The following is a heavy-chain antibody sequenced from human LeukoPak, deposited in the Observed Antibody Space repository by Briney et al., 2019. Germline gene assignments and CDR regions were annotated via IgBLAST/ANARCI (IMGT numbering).Heavy chain of an antibody. CDR1: GFTVSSNY. D-gene: IGHD3-10*01. Sequence: GGSLRLSCAASGFTVSSNYMTWVRQAPGKGLEWVSVIHKNAITYYADIVKGRFTISRDNSKNIVFLQMNSVRAEDTAVYYCARVFDSGSQAYFYYMDVWGKGTTVTIFS. J-gene: IGHJ6*03. CDR2: IHKNAIT. CDR3: ARVFDSGSQAYFYYMDV. V-gene: IGHV3-53*01.